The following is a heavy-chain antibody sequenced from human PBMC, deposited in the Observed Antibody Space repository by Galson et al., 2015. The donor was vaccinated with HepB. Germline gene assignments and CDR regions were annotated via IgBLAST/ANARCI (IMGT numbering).Heavy chain of an antibody. CDR1: GFTFSNYG. V-gene: IGHV3-30*03. CDR2: IAYDGSNK. CDR3: ARDMGVGTTFYYYYYMDV. J-gene: IGHJ6*03. D-gene: IGHD4-17*01. Sequence: SLRLSCAASGFTFSNYGMHWVRQAPGKGLEWVAVIAYDGSNKYYADSVKGRFTISRDNSKNTLYLQMNSLRAEDTAVYYCARDMGVGTTFYYYYYMDVWGKGTTVTVSS.